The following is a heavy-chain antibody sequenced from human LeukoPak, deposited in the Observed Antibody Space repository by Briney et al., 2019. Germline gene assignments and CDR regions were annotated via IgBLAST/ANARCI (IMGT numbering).Heavy chain of an antibody. D-gene: IGHD6-13*01. CDR1: GFTFSSYW. V-gene: IGHV3-7*01. CDR3: ARDGTAAGLYFDL. J-gene: IGHJ4*01. Sequence: QPGGSLRLSCAVSGFTFSSYWMNWVRQAPGKGLEWVASIRQDGGEKSYVDSVKGRFTISGDNTKNSLYLQINSLRAEDTAVYYCARDGTAAGLYFDLWGQGTLVTVSS. CDR2: IRQDGGEK.